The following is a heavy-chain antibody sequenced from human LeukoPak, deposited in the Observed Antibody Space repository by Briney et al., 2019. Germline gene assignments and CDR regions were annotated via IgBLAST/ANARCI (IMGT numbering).Heavy chain of an antibody. CDR3: AKSLGIAAAGTDY. Sequence: GGSLRLSCAASGYTFSSYSMNWVRQAPGKGLEWVSYISSSSSTIYYADSVKGRFTISRDNSKNTLYLQMNSLRAEDTAVYYCAKSLGIAAAGTDYWGQGTLVTVSS. CDR2: ISSSSSTI. D-gene: IGHD6-13*01. V-gene: IGHV3-48*01. CDR1: GYTFSSYS. J-gene: IGHJ4*02.